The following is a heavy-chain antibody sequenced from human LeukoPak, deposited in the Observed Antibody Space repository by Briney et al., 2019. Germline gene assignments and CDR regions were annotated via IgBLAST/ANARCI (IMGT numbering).Heavy chain of an antibody. Sequence: ALAKVSCKASGYTFTSYAMNWVRQAPGQGLEWMGWINTNTGNPTYAQGFTGRFVFSLDTSVSTAYLRISSLKAEDTAVYYCARVAAGPADYWGQGTLVTVSS. CDR1: GYTFTSYA. J-gene: IGHJ4*02. V-gene: IGHV7-4-1*02. D-gene: IGHD6-13*01. CDR2: INTNTGNP. CDR3: ARVAAGPADY.